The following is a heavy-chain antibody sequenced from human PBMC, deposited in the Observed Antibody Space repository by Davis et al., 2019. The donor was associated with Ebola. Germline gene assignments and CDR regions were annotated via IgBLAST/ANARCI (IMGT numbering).Heavy chain of an antibody. V-gene: IGHV4-4*02. CDR3: ARRYSSSWYVTTG. CDR1: GGSISNFDW. CDR2: VYHSGST. D-gene: IGHD6-13*01. J-gene: IGHJ4*02. Sequence: MPSETLSLTCAVSGGSISNFDWWSWVRQTPGKGLEWIGEVYHSGSTNYNPSLKSRVTIAVDKSKNQFSLKLSSVTAADTAVYYCARRYSSSWYVTTGWGQGTLVTVSS.